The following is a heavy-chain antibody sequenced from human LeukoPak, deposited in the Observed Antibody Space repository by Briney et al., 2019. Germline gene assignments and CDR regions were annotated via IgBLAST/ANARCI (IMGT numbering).Heavy chain of an antibody. CDR2: FDPEDGET. D-gene: IGHD3-3*01. Sequence: ASVKVSCKVSGYTLTELSVHWVRQAPGKGLEWMGGFDPEDGETIYAQKFQGRVTMTRDTSTSTVYMELSSLRSEDTAVYYCARDRPRGRSGYYDAFDIWGQGTMVTVSS. CDR1: GYTLTELS. J-gene: IGHJ3*02. V-gene: IGHV1-24*01. CDR3: ARDRPRGRSGYYDAFDI.